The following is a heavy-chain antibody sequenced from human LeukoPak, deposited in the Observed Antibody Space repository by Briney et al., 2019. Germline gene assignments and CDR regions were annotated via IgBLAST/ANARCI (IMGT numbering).Heavy chain of an antibody. CDR2: INHSGST. V-gene: IGHV4-34*01. D-gene: IGHD5-18*01. J-gene: IGHJ5*02. CDR3: APRGDIEHSYGYGKWFDP. Sequence: KSSETLSLTCAVYGGSFSGYYWSRIRQPPGKGLEWIGEINHSGSTNYNASLKSRVAISVDTSKNQFSLRLSSVTAADTAVYYCAPRGDIEHSYGYGKWFDPWGQGTRVTVSS. CDR1: GGSFSGYY.